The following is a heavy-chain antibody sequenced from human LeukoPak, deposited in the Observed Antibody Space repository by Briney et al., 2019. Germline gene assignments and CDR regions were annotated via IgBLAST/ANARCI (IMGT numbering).Heavy chain of an antibody. D-gene: IGHD6-19*01. Sequence: GGSLRLSCAASGFTFNNYAMSWVRPAPGKGLGWVSAIIAGRGSTYYADSVKGRFTITRGNSKNTLYVQMNRLRAEDTAVYYCAKDVSQWLVRLDYWGQGVLVTV. CDR2: IIAGRGST. CDR3: AKDVSQWLVRLDY. J-gene: IGHJ4*02. CDR1: GFTFNNYA. V-gene: IGHV3-23*01.